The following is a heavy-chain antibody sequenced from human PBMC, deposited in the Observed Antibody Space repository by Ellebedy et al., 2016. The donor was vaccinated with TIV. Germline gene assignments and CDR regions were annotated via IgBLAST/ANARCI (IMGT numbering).Heavy chain of an antibody. J-gene: IGHJ3*02. Sequence: PGGSLRLSCAASGFTFDDYAMHWVRQAPGKGLEWVSLISGDGGSTYYADSVKGRFTISRDNSKNSLYLQMNSLRTEDTALYYCAKDRYCSSTSCPGDIWGQGTMVTVSS. D-gene: IGHD2-2*01. CDR2: ISGDGGST. V-gene: IGHV3-43*02. CDR1: GFTFDDYA. CDR3: AKDRYCSSTSCPGDI.